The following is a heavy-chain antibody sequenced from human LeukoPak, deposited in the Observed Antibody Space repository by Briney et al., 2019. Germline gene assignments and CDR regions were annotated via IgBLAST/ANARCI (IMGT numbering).Heavy chain of an antibody. D-gene: IGHD2-2*01. CDR2: ISSSSSTI. CDR1: GFTLSNYN. J-gene: IGHJ4*02. V-gene: IGHV3-48*02. Sequence: GGSLRLSCATSGFTLSNYNINWVRQAPGKGLEWVSFISSSSSTIHYADSVKGRFTISRDNAKNSLYLQMNSLRDEGTAVYYCARGTRPPDYWGQGTLVTVSS. CDR3: ARGTRPPDY.